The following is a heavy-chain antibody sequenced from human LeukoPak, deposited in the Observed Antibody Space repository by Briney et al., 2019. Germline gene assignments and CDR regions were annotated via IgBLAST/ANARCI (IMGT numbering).Heavy chain of an antibody. J-gene: IGHJ4*02. Sequence: ASVKVSCKASGGTFSSYAISWVRQAPGQGLEWMGRIIPILGMANYAQKFQGRVTITADKSTSTAYMELSSLRSEDTAVYYCARDDWAALGIAVAGHGSLVDYWGQGTLVTVSS. CDR3: ARDDWAALGIAVAGHGSLVDY. V-gene: IGHV1-69*04. D-gene: IGHD6-19*01. CDR2: IIPILGMA. CDR1: GGTFSSYA.